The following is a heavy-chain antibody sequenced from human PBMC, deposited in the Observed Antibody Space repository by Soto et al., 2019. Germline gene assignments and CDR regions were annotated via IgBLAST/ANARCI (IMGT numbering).Heavy chain of an antibody. D-gene: IGHD3-3*01. CDR2: ISAYNGNT. CDR3: ARGGRFAVADTDY. J-gene: IGHJ4*02. V-gene: IGHV1-18*01. CDR1: GYTFTNYG. Sequence: QVQLVQSGVEVKKPGASVQVSCKASGYTFTNYGITWVRQAPGQGLEWLGWISAYNGNTNYAQKFQGRVTMTTDTSTSTAYMDLRSMRSDDTAVYYCARGGRFAVADTDYWGQGTLLTVSS.